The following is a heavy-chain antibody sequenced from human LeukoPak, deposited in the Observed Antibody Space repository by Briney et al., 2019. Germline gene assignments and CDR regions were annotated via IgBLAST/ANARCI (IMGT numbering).Heavy chain of an antibody. CDR2: IYSGGST. CDR1: DYRFTIYT. D-gene: IGHD6-19*01. J-gene: IGHJ4*02. V-gene: IGHV3-66*02. Sequence: PGGSLRLSCVGSDYRFTIYTMNWVRQAPGKGLEWVSVIYSGGSTYYADSVKGRFTISRDNSKSTLYLQMNSLKAEDTAVYYCARGASLYSSGWYYPYWGQGTLVTVSS. CDR3: ARGASLYSSGWYYPY.